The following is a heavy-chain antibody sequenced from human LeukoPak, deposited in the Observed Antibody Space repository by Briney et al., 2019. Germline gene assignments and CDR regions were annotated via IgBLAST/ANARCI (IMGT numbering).Heavy chain of an antibody. CDR2: ICTSGST. CDR3: AREFRRGTMVRGVIITSWFDP. D-gene: IGHD3-10*01. Sequence: SETLSLTYTVSGGSISSGSNYWTCIRQPAEKGLEWIGHICTSGSTNYNPSLKSRVTISVDTSKNQFSLKLSSVTAADTAVYYCAREFRRGTMVRGVIITSWFDPWGQGTLVTVSS. CDR1: GGSISSGSNY. V-gene: IGHV4-61*09. J-gene: IGHJ5*02.